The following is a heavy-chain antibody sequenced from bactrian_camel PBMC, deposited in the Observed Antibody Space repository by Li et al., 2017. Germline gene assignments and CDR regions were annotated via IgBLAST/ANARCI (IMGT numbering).Heavy chain of an antibody. V-gene: IGHV3S26*01. CDR2: IDSGGNT. D-gene: IGHD1*01. CDR3: AADWLRLHPYRGDACNWYGGNYDY. CDR1: GYVYTSYC. Sequence: HVQLVESGGGPVQAGGSLRLSCKASGYVYTSYCMAWFRQAPGKEREGVAAIDSGGNTSYADSVKGRFTISRDSAKNTLYLQMNNLEPEDTAVYYCAADWLRLHPYRGDACNWYGGNYDYWGQGTQVTVS. J-gene: IGHJ4*01.